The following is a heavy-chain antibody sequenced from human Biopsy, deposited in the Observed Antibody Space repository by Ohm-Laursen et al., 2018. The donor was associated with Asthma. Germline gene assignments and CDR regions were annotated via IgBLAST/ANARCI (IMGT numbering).Heavy chain of an antibody. Sequence: SETLSLTWTVSGASIKTDDHYWSWLRQPPGKGLEWFGFIHYSGSTSYNPSLKGGVTISVDTSKNQFSLKLSSVTAADTAVYYCARASVAASSNWFDPWGQGILVTVSS. CDR1: GASIKTDDHY. V-gene: IGHV4-30-4*01. CDR2: IHYSGST. D-gene: IGHD6-19*01. J-gene: IGHJ5*02. CDR3: ARASVAASSNWFDP.